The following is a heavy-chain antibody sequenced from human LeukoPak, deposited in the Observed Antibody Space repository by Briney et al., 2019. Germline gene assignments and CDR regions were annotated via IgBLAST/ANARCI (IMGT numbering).Heavy chain of an antibody. V-gene: IGHV4-4*09. CDR1: GGSISPYF. J-gene: IGHJ4*02. Sequence: NTSETLSLTCTGSGGSISPYFWSWIRQPPGKEPEGIGYIYTDGSTKYNPSLKSRVTISLDTSKNQFSLKLSSVTAADTAVYYCARRQISFDHWGQGTLVTVSS. CDR3: ARRQISFDH. CDR2: IYTDGST. D-gene: IGHD2/OR15-2a*01.